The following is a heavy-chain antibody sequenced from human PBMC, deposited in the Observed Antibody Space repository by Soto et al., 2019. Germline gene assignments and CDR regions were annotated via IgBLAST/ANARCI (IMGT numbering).Heavy chain of an antibody. J-gene: IGHJ4*02. CDR3: ARHTPAISISDH. Sequence: SETLSLTCTVYGGSISSSSYYWGWIRQPPGKGLEWIGSIYYSGSTYYNPSLKSRVTISVDTSKNQFSLKLSSVTAADTAVYYCARHTPAISISDHWGQGTLVTVSP. CDR2: IYYSGST. CDR1: GGSISSSSYY. D-gene: IGHD2-15*01. V-gene: IGHV4-39*01.